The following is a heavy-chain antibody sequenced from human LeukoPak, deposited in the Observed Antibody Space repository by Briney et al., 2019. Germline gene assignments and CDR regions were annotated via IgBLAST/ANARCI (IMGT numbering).Heavy chain of an antibody. J-gene: IGHJ3*02. CDR2: INPNSGGT. Sequence: ASVKVSCKASGYTFTGYYMHWVRQAPGQGLEWMGWINPNSGGTNYAQKFQGRVTMTRDTSISTAYMELSRLRSDDTAVYYCARGSSGWSPFDAFDIWGQGTMVTVSS. CDR1: GYTFTGYY. CDR3: ARGSSGWSPFDAFDI. D-gene: IGHD6-19*01. V-gene: IGHV1-2*02.